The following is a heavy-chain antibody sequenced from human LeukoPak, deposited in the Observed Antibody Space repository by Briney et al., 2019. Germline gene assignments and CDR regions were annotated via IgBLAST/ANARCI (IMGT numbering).Heavy chain of an antibody. J-gene: IGHJ4*02. D-gene: IGHD3-10*01. CDR1: GFTFTSYD. V-gene: IGHV3-30*02. CDR2: IRFDRNNK. Sequence: GGSLRLSCAASGFTFTSYDMHWVRQAPGKGLEWVAFIRFDRNNKYYADSVKGRFTISRDNSKNTLYLQMNSLRAEDTAVYYCAKDYTVLRVPYYFDYWGQGTLVTVSS. CDR3: AKDYTVLRVPYYFDY.